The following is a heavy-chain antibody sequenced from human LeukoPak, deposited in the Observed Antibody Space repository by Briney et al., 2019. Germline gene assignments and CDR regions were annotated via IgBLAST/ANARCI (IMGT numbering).Heavy chain of an antibody. CDR1: GRSISSGDYY. CDR3: ARAGYCSGVSCYSAVPGKY. CDR2: IYYSGST. D-gene: IGHD2-15*01. V-gene: IGHV4-30-4*01. J-gene: IGHJ4*02. Sequence: SHTLSLTCTVPGRSISSGDYYWSWLRQPPGRGLEWIGYIYYSGSTYYNPSLKSRVTISVDTSKNQFSLKLSSVTAADTAVYYCARAGYCSGVSCYSAVPGKYWGQGALVTVSS.